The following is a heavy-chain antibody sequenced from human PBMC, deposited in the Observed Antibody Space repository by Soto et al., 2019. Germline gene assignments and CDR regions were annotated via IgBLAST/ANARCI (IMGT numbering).Heavy chain of an antibody. Sequence: GGSLRLSCAASGFTFSSYAMSWVRQAPGKGLEWVSAISGSGGSTYYADSVKGRFTISRDNSKNTLYLQMNSLRAEDTAVYYCAKDRSYYDILTGYSPFDYWGQGTLVTVSS. J-gene: IGHJ4*02. CDR2: ISGSGGST. V-gene: IGHV3-23*01. CDR1: GFTFSSYA. CDR3: AKDRSYYDILTGYSPFDY. D-gene: IGHD3-9*01.